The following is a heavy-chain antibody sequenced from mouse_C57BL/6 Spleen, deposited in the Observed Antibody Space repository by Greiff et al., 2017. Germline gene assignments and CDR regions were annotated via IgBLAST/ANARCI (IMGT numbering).Heavy chain of an antibody. V-gene: IGHV1-18*01. CDR3: AREGDSNSWFAY. Sequence: VQLQQSGPELVKPGASVKIPCKASGYTFPDYNMDWVKQSHGKSLEWIGDINPNNGGTIYNQKFKGKATLTVDKSSSTAYMELRSLTSEDTAVYYCAREGDSNSWFAYWGQGTLVTVSA. CDR1: GYTFPDYN. CDR2: INPNNGGT. J-gene: IGHJ3*01. D-gene: IGHD2-5*01.